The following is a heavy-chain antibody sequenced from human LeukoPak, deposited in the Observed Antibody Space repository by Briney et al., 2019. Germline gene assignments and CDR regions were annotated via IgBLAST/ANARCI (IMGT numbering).Heavy chain of an antibody. CDR1: GFTFSSYA. Sequence: GGSLRLSCAASGFTFSSYAMHGVRQAPGKGLEWVAVISYDGSNKYYADSVKGRFTISRDNSENTLYLQMNSLRAEDTAVYYCARGTGYCSSTSCYTVDYWGQGALVTVSS. J-gene: IGHJ4*02. CDR2: ISYDGSNK. CDR3: ARGTGYCSSTSCYTVDY. D-gene: IGHD2-2*02. V-gene: IGHV3-30*01.